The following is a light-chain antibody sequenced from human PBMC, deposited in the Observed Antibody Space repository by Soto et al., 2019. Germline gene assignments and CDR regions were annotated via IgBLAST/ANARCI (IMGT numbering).Light chain of an antibody. V-gene: IGLV2-8*01. Sequence: QSVLTQPPSASGSPGQSVTISCTGTSSDVGGYNYVSWYQQHPGKAPKLIIYGVNKRPSGVPDRFSGSKSGDTASLTVSGLQAEDEADYYCSSYAGSSNYVFGTGTKLTVL. CDR3: SSYAGSSNYV. CDR1: SSDVGGYNY. CDR2: GVN. J-gene: IGLJ1*01.